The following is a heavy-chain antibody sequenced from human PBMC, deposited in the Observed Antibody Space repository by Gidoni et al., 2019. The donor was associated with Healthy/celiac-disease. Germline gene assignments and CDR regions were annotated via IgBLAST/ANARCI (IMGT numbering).Heavy chain of an antibody. CDR3: ARDPVEAVAGTLVHYFDY. D-gene: IGHD6-19*01. V-gene: IGHV3-33*01. J-gene: IGHJ4*02. Sequence: QVQLVESGGGVAQLGRSLRLSCAASGFTFSSYGTHWVLQAPGKGLEWVAVIWYDGSNKYYADSVKGRFTISRDNSKNTLYLQMNSLRAEDTAVYYCARDPVEAVAGTLVHYFDYWGQGTLVTVSS. CDR1: GFTFSSYG. CDR2: IWYDGSNK.